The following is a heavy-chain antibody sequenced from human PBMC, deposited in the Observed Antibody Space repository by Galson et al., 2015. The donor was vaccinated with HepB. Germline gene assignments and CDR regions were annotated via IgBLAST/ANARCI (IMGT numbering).Heavy chain of an antibody. Sequence: SLRLSCAASGFSFSSYAMTWVRQAPGKGLEWVSSISGNGGDTKYGDSVKGRFTIFRDKAKSTLYLQMNRLRAEDTAVYYCAKGDVWGPAAINYGLHVWGQGTTVTVSS. V-gene: IGHV3-23*01. CDR2: ISGNGGDT. CDR3: AKGDVWGPAAINYGLHV. CDR1: GFSFSSYA. J-gene: IGHJ6*02. D-gene: IGHD2-2*02.